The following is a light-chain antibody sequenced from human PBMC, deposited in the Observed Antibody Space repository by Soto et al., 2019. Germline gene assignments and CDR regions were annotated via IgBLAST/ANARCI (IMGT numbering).Light chain of an antibody. CDR2: WAA. Sequence: DVVMTQSPDSLAVSLGERATINCKSSQSVLHTPNNNNYLAWFQQKPGQPPTLLLSWAATRESGVPDRFSGSGSGTDYSITISSLEAEDVAVYFCLQYYTIPWTFGQGTKVEIK. CDR3: LQYYTIPWT. CDR1: QSVLHTPNNNNY. J-gene: IGKJ1*01. V-gene: IGKV4-1*01.